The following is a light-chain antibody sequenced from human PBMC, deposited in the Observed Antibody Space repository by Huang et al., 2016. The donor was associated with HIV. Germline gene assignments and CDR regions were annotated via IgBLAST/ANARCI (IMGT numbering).Light chain of an antibody. CDR3: QQYGGSPIT. V-gene: IGKV3-20*01. Sequence: EIVLTQSPGTLSLFPGERATRSCRASQSVSSSYLAWYQQKPCQAPRLLIYGASNGATGIPARFSGSGSGTDFTLTISSVEPEDFAVYYCQQYGGSPITFGQGTRLEIK. J-gene: IGKJ5*01. CDR2: GAS. CDR1: QSVSSSY.